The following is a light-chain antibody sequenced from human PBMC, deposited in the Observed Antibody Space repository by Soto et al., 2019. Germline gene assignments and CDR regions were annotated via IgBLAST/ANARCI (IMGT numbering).Light chain of an antibody. CDR3: QTWGTGNVV. V-gene: IGLV4-69*02. CDR2: LNSDGSH. Sequence: QTVLTQSPSASAALGAPVKLTCTLSSSHSTYVIAWHQQQPEKGPRYLMKLNSDGSHSKGDGIPDRFSGSSSGPERYLIISSLQSEDEADYYCQTWGTGNVVFGGGTKLTVL. CDR1: SSHSTYV. J-gene: IGLJ2*01.